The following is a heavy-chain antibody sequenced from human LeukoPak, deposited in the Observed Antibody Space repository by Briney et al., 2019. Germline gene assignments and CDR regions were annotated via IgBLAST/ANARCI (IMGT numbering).Heavy chain of an antibody. CDR2: ISAYSGYT. D-gene: IGHD4-17*01. Sequence: ASVKVSCKASGYTFTNYGISWVRQAPGQGLEWMGWISAYSGYTHYAQKIQGRVTVTTEASTSTAYMELRILRSDDTAVYYCARDGFYGDYVQLNYFDYWGQGTLVTVSS. CDR1: GYTFTNYG. J-gene: IGHJ4*02. V-gene: IGHV1-18*01. CDR3: ARDGFYGDYVQLNYFDY.